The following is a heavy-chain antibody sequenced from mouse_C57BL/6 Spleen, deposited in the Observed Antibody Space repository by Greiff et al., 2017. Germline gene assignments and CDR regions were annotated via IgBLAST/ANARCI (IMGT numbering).Heavy chain of an antibody. CDR1: GYAFTNYL. V-gene: IGHV1-54*01. J-gene: IGHJ3*01. D-gene: IGHD2-3*01. Sequence: QVQLQQSGAELVRPGTSVKVSCKASGYAFTNYLIEWVKQRPGQGLEWIGVINPGSGGTNYNEKFKGKATLTADKSSSTAYMQLSSLTSEDSAVYFCARSMVSAWFAYWGQGTLVTVSA. CDR2: INPGSGGT. CDR3: ARSMVSAWFAY.